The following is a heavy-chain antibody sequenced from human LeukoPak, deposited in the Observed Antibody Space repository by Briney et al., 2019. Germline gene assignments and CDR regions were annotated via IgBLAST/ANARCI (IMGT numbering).Heavy chain of an antibody. CDR2: IYTSRST. CDR3: ARGHDYSYYFDY. V-gene: IGHV4-4*07. J-gene: IGHJ4*02. D-gene: IGHD4-11*01. Sequence: KSSETLSLTCTVSGGSISSYYWSLIRQPAGKGLEWIGRIYTSRSTNYNPSLKSRVTMSVDTSKNQFSLKLSSVTAADTAVYYCARGHDYSYYFDYWGQGTLVTVSS. CDR1: GGSISSYY.